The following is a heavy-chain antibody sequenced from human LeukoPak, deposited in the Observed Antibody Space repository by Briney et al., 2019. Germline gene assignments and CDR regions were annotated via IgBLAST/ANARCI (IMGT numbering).Heavy chain of an antibody. CDR2: IYSGGST. V-gene: IGHV3-66*01. J-gene: IGHJ4*02. Sequence: GGSLRLSCAASGFTFSSYAMSWVRQAPGKGLEWVSVIYSGGSTYYADSVKGRFTISRDNSKNTLYLQMNSLRAEDTAVYYCARTGDRWGVPEYYFDYWGQGTLVTVSS. D-gene: IGHD7-27*01. CDR1: GFTFSSYA. CDR3: ARTGDRWGVPEYYFDY.